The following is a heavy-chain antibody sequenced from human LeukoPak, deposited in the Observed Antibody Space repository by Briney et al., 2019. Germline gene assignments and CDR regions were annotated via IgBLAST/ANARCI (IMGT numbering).Heavy chain of an antibody. CDR3: AREGAPSYDFWSGYYQWYYYYYMDV. V-gene: IGHV4-61*02. CDR2: IYTSGST. D-gene: IGHD3-3*01. CDR1: GGSISSGSYY. Sequence: PSETLSLTCTVSGGSISSGSYYWRWIRQPAGKGLEWIGRIYTSGSTNYNPSLKSRVTISVDTSKNQFSLKLSSVTAADTAVYYCAREGAPSYDFWSGYYQWYYYYYMDVWGKGTTVTVSS. J-gene: IGHJ6*03.